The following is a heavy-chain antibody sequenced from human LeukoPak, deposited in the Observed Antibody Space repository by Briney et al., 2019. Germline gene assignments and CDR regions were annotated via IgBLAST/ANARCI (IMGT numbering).Heavy chain of an antibody. CDR1: GFTFSSNC. CDR2: IKQDASKK. V-gene: IGHV3-7*05. J-gene: IGHJ4*02. D-gene: IGHD4-17*01. Sequence: PSMSLTLSCAASGFTFSSNCMSWVRQAPGKGLEWVDNIKQDASKKYYVDSVKGRFTISRDNAKNSLYLQMNRLRAEDTAVYYCAREVYGDNYFDYWGQGTLVTVSS. CDR3: AREVYGDNYFDY.